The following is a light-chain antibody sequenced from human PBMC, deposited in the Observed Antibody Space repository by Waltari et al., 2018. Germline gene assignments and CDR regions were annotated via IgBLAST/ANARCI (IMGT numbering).Light chain of an antibody. Sequence: DIQMTQSPSSLSASVGDRVTITCRASENVNNYLNWYQQKPGKAPKLLIYKASTLQSGVPSRFSGSGSGTDYTFTISSLQSEDVATYYCQHNYGTPFTFCPGTKLDIK. CDR2: KAS. CDR3: QHNYGTPFT. V-gene: IGKV1-39*01. J-gene: IGKJ3*01. CDR1: ENVNNY.